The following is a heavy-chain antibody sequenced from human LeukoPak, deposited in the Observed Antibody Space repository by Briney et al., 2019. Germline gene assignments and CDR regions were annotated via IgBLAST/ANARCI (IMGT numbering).Heavy chain of an antibody. J-gene: IGHJ6*02. D-gene: IGHD5-12*01. CDR1: GFTFSSYG. CDR3: AKEPRGYAVYYGMDV. CDR2: ISYDGGNK. Sequence: PGRSLRLSCAASGFTFSSYGMHWVRQAPGKGLEWVAVISYDGGNKYYADSVKGRFTISRDNSKNTLYLQMNSLRAEDTAVYYCAKEPRGYAVYYGMDVWGQGTTVTVSS. V-gene: IGHV3-30*18.